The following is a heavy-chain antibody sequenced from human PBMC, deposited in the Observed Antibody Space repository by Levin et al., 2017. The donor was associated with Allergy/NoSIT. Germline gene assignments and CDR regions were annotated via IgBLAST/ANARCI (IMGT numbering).Heavy chain of an antibody. V-gene: IGHV3-23*01. D-gene: IGHD6-19*01. Sequence: GESLKISCAASGFTFNSYAMSWVRQAPGKGLEWVSGISSSGGGTYYAESVKGRFSISRDNSKNTLYMQMNSLRAEDTAVYYCAKEGVTTAPNSYSSGWSGLDVWGQGTTVTVSS. J-gene: IGHJ6*02. CDR2: ISSSGGGT. CDR1: GFTFNSYA. CDR3: AKEGVTTAPNSYSSGWSGLDV.